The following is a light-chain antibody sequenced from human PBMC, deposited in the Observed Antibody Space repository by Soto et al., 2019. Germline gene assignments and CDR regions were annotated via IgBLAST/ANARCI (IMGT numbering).Light chain of an antibody. J-gene: IGKJ5*01. CDR1: QSVSSN. CDR2: GAS. V-gene: IGKV3-15*01. Sequence: MTQSPGTLSVSPWEIVTLSCRAGQSVSSNLAWYQQKPGQAPRLLISGASTRATGIPARFSGSGSGTEFTLTISSLQSEDFAVYYCQQRHMWPITFGQGTRLEIK. CDR3: QQRHMWPIT.